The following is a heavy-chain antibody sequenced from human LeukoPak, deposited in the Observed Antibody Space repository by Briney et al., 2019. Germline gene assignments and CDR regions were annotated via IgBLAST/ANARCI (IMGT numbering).Heavy chain of an antibody. J-gene: IGHJ4*02. D-gene: IGHD1-26*01. Sequence: SETLSLTCTVSGGSISSYYWSWIRQPPGKGLEWIGYIYYSGSTNYNPSPKSRVTISVDTSKNQFSLKLSSVTAADTAVYYCACNQGRSGSYPIGYWGQGTLVTVSS. V-gene: IGHV4-59*01. CDR1: GGSISSYY. CDR3: ACNQGRSGSYPIGY. CDR2: IYYSGST.